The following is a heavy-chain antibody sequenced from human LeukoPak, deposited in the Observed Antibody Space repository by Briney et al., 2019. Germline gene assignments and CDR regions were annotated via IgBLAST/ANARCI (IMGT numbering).Heavy chain of an antibody. CDR2: IKQDGSEK. CDR1: GFTFSSYW. CDR3: ARELWFGELSNQGGSY. J-gene: IGHJ4*02. V-gene: IGHV3-7*01. D-gene: IGHD3-10*01. Sequence: PGGSLRLSCAASGFTFSSYWMSWVRQAPGKGLEWVANIKQDGSEKYYVDSVKGRFTISRDNAKNSLYLQMNSLRAEDTAVYYCARELWFGELSNQGGSYWGQGTLVTVSS.